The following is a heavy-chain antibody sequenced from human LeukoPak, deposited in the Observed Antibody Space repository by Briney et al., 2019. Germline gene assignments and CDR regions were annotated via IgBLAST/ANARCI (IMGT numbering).Heavy chain of an antibody. CDR2: IIPSDGFT. D-gene: IGHD3-10*01. CDR3: ASGMIVITRDAFDI. J-gene: IGHJ3*02. V-gene: IGHV1-46*01. Sequence: ASVKVSCKASGYTFSSYYVHWVRQAPGQGLEWMGMIIPSDGFTSYAQKFQGRVTMTRNTSISTAYMELSSLRSEDTAVYYCASGMIVITRDAFDIWGQGTMVTVSS. CDR1: GYTFSSYY.